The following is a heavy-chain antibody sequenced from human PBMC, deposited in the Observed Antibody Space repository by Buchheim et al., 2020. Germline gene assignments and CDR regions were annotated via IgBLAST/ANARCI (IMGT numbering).Heavy chain of an antibody. J-gene: IGHJ6*02. V-gene: IGHV3-23*04. Sequence: VQLVESGGGVVQTGRSLRLSCAASGFTFSSYGMHWVRQAPGKGLEWVSAISGSGGSTYYADSVKGRFTISRDNSKNTLYLQMNSLRAEDTAVYYCAKDRQSYDFWSGCGMDVWGQGTT. CDR3: AKDRQSYDFWSGCGMDV. CDR2: ISGSGGST. CDR1: GFTFSSYG. D-gene: IGHD3-3*01.